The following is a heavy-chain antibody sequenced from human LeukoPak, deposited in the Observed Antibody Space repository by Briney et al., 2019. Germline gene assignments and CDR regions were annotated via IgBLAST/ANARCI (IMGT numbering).Heavy chain of an antibody. Sequence: GASVKVSCTASGGTFSGYAISWVRQAPGQGLEWMGGIIPIFGTSNYAQKFQGRVTITRNTSISTAYMELSSLRSEGTAVYYCARSGLRSSSWYPLGYWGQGTLVTVSS. V-gene: IGHV1-69*05. CDR1: GGTFSGYA. CDR3: ARSGLRSSSWYPLGY. D-gene: IGHD6-13*01. CDR2: IIPIFGTS. J-gene: IGHJ4*02.